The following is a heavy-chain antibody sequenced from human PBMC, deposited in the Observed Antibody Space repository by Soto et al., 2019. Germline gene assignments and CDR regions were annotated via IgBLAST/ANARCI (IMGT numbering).Heavy chain of an antibody. CDR3: TTEPPVYYDILAGYATIYYYYYMDV. J-gene: IGHJ6*03. CDR2: IKSKTDGGTT. D-gene: IGHD3-9*01. CDR1: GFTFSNAW. V-gene: IGHV3-15*01. Sequence: GGSLRLSCAASGFTFSNAWMSWVRQAPGKGLEWVGRIKSKTDGGTTDYAAPVKGRLTISRDDSKNTLYLQMNSLKTEDTAVYYCTTEPPVYYDILAGYATIYYYYYMDVWGKGTTVTVSS.